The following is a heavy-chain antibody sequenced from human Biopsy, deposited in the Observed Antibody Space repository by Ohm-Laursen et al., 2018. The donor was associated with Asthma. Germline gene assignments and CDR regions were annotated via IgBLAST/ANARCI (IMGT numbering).Heavy chain of an antibody. Sequence: ASVKVSCKASAYTFIGYHLHWVRQAPGEGLEWMGRINTNGGDTIYAQKFQGRVTMTRDTSISTAYMELSRLTSDDTAVYYCARVQKSPGDRWFDPWGQGTLVTVSS. V-gene: IGHV1-2*06. CDR2: INTNGGDT. J-gene: IGHJ5*02. CDR3: ARVQKSPGDRWFDP. CDR1: AYTFIGYH. D-gene: IGHD7-27*01.